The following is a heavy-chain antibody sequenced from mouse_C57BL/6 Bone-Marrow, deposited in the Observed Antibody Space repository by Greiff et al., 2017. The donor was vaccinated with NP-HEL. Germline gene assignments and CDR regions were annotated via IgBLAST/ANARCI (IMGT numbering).Heavy chain of an antibody. D-gene: IGHD2-14*01. Sequence: QVQLQQSGPGLVAPSQSLSITCTVSGFSLTSYGVHWVRQPPGKGLEWLVVIWSDGSTTYNSALKSRLSISKDNSKSQVFLKMNSLQTDDTAMYYCARHRSRGPDYAMDYWGQGTSVTVSS. V-gene: IGHV2-6-1*01. CDR2: IWSDGST. CDR1: GFSLTSYG. J-gene: IGHJ4*01. CDR3: ARHRSRGPDYAMDY.